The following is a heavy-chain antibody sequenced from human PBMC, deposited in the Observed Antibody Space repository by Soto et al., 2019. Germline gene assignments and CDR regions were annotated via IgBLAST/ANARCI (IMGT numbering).Heavy chain of an antibody. J-gene: IGHJ4*02. CDR1: GGSLSSGSYY. CDR3: ARPFAAQTVAGFDS. Sequence: QLQLQESGPGLMKPSETLTLTCTVSGGSLSSGSYYWGWIRQPPGKGLEWIGSIPYSGNTYYNPSLKTRVTLSVDASKNEFSLKLSSVTAADTAVYYCARPFAAQTVAGFDSWGQGTLVTVSS. V-gene: IGHV4-39*01. CDR2: IPYSGNT. D-gene: IGHD6-19*01.